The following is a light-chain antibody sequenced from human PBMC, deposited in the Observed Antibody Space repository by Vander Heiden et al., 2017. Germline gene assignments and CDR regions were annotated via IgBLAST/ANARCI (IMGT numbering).Light chain of an antibody. J-gene: IGKJ4*01. V-gene: IGKV1-16*01. CDR1: QGIDNF. CDR2: GAS. CDR3: QQYNFYPIT. Sequence: DVQMTQSPSSLSAFVGDRVTLTCRASQGIDNFLAWFQQKPGKAPKSLISGASTMQSGVPSRFSGSGYGTEFTLTISSLQPEDFATYYCQQYNFYPITFGGGTNVDI.